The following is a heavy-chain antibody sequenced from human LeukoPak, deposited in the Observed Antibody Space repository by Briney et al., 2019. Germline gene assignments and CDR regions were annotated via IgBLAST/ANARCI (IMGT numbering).Heavy chain of an antibody. Sequence: GGSLRLSCAASGFTFSSYWMSWVRQAPGKGLEWVSSISSSSSYIYYADSVKGRFTISRDNAKNSLYLQMNSLRAEDTAVYHCARDRRFDPWGQGTLVTVSS. V-gene: IGHV3-21*01. J-gene: IGHJ5*02. CDR1: GFTFSSYW. CDR2: ISSSSSYI. CDR3: ARDRRFDP.